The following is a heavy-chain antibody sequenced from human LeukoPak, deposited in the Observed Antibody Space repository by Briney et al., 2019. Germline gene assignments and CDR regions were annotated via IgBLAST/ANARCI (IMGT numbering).Heavy chain of an antibody. CDR3: ARDRGDNSWYYYGMDV. D-gene: IGHD6-13*01. Sequence: PSETLSLTCTVSGGSISSYYWSWIRQPPGKGLEWIGYIYYSGSTNYNPSLKSRVTISVDTSKNQFSLKLSSVTAADTAVYYCARDRGDNSWYYYGMDVWGQGTTVTVSS. CDR1: GGSISSYY. V-gene: IGHV4-59*01. CDR2: IYYSGST. J-gene: IGHJ6*02.